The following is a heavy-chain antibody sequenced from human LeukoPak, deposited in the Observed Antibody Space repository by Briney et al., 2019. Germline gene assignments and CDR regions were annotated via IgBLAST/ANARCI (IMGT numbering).Heavy chain of an antibody. D-gene: IGHD6-13*01. V-gene: IGHV4-34*01. CDR1: GXSFSGYY. J-gene: IGHJ4*02. CDR2: INHSGST. Sequence: SETLSLTCAVYGXSFSGYYWSWIRQPPGKGLEWIGEINHSGSTNYNPSLKSRVTISVDTSKNQFSLRLSSVTAADTAVYYCARGGGFIAAAGIDYWGQGTLVTVSS. CDR3: ARGGGFIAAAGIDY.